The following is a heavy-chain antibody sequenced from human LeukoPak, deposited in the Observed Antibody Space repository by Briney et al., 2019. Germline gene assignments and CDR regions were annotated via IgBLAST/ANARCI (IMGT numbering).Heavy chain of an antibody. CDR2: IYHNGNR. J-gene: IGHJ4*02. CDR3: ARLFGSGSYKPPASIDY. D-gene: IGHD1-26*01. CDR1: GYSISSGFY. Sequence: PSETLSLTCAVSGYSISSGFYWAWIRQPPGKGLEWIATIYHNGNRFYNPSLRSRVSISVDTSENVFSLNLSSVAAADTAVYYCARLFGSGSYKPPASIDYWGQGTLVTVSS. V-gene: IGHV4-38-2*01.